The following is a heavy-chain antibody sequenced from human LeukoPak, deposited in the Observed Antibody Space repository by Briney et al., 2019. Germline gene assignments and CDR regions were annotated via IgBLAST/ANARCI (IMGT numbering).Heavy chain of an antibody. V-gene: IGHV1-2*02. J-gene: IGHJ4*02. Sequence: ASVKVSCKASGYTFTGYYTHWVRQAPGQGLEWMGWINPNSGGTNYAQKFQGRVTMTRDTSISTAYMELSRLRSDDTAVYYCARGGPAWWLSHRADGYYFDYWGQGTLVTVSS. CDR2: INPNSGGT. CDR3: ARGGPAWWLSHRADGYYFDY. CDR1: GYTFTGYY. D-gene: IGHD5-12*01.